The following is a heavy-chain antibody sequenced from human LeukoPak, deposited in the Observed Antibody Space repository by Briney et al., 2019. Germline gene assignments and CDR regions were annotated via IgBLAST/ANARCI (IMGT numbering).Heavy chain of an antibody. V-gene: IGHV3-30*18. J-gene: IGHJ4*02. CDR2: ISSDGNNK. CDR3: AKLPGRAADY. Sequence: GGSLRLSCAASGFTFSSYGMHWVRQAPGKGLEWVAVISSDGNNKNYVDSVKGRFTFSRDNSKNTLYLQMNSLRAEDTAVYYCAKLPGRAADYWGQGTLVTVSS. CDR1: GFTFSSYG.